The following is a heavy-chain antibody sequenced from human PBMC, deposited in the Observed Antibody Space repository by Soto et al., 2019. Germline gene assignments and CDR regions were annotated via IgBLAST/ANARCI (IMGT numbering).Heavy chain of an antibody. CDR1: GGSISSYY. V-gene: IGHV4-59*08. D-gene: IGHD1-26*01. CDR3: ARHSEWGDPALFDY. J-gene: IGHJ4*02. Sequence: SETLSLTCTVSGGSISSYYWSWIRQPPGKGLEWIGYIYYSGSTNYNPSLKSRVTISVDTSKNQFSLKLSSVTAADTAVYYCARHSEWGDPALFDYWGQGTLVTVSS. CDR2: IYYSGST.